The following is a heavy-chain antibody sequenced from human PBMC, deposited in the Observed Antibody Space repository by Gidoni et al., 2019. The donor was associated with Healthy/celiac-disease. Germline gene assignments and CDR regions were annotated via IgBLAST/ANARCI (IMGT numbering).Heavy chain of an antibody. CDR3: TVTTLGRDY. Sequence: QVQLVASGGGVVQPGRSLRLSCAAHVFTFSSYAMHWVRQAPGKGLEWVAVISYDGSNKYYADSVKGRFTISRDNSKNTLYLQMIGLRTEDTDVYWATVTTLGRDYWGQGTLVTVSS. D-gene: IGHD4-17*01. CDR1: VFTFSSYA. CDR2: ISYDGSNK. J-gene: IGHJ4*02. V-gene: IGHV3-30*04.